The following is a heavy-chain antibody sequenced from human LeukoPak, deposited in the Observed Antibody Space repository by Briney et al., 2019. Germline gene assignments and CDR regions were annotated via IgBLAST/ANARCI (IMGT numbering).Heavy chain of an antibody. CDR1: GGSFSGYY. CDR2: INHSGST. V-gene: IGHV4-34*01. J-gene: IGHJ4*02. Sequence: SETLSVTCAVYGGSFSGYYWSWIRQPPGKGLEWIGEINHSGSTNYNPSLQSRVTISADTSKNQFSLKLSSVTAADTAVYYCARGRGGYSYGFPPFFDYWGQGTILTVSS. D-gene: IGHD5-18*01. CDR3: ARGRGGYSYGFPPFFDY.